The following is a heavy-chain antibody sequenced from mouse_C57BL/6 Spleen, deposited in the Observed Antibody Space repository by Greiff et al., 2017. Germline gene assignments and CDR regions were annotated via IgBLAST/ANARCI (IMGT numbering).Heavy chain of an antibody. J-gene: IGHJ4*01. CDR3: TRDYGSSHAMDY. V-gene: IGHV1-15*01. D-gene: IGHD1-1*01. CDR2: IDPETGGT. CDR1: GYTFTDYE. Sequence: QVQLQQSGAELVRPGASVTLSCKASGYTFTDYEMHWVKQTPVHGLEWIGAIDPETGGTAYNQKFKGKAILTADKSSSTAYMELRILTSEDSAVYYCTRDYGSSHAMDYWGQGTSVTVSS.